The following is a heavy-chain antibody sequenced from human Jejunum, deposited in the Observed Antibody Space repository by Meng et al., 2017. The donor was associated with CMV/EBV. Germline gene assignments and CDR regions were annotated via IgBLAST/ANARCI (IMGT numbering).Heavy chain of an antibody. CDR3: ARDYQLYYYHDYGMDV. D-gene: IGHD2-2*01. J-gene: IGHJ6*02. Sequence: TFTDHAMHWVRQAPGKGLEWVSGITWNGVTIGYAESVKGRFTISRDNAKNSVYLQMNSLRAEDTALYYCARDYQLYYYHDYGMDVWGQGTTVTVSS. CDR2: ITWNGVTI. V-gene: IGHV3-9*01. CDR1: TFTDHA.